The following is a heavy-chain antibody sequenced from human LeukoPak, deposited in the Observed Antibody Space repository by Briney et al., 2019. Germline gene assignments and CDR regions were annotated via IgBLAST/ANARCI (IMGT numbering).Heavy chain of an antibody. V-gene: IGHV3-74*01. J-gene: IGHJ4*02. Sequence: AGGSLRLSCVASGFTFSSYWMHWVRQDPRKGLVWVSRISSDGSITSYADSVKGRFTISRDNAKNTLYLQMNSLRAEDTAVYYCARHLNYYLDYWGQGTLVTVSS. CDR1: GFTFSSYW. D-gene: IGHD3-10*01. CDR2: ISSDGSIT. CDR3: ARHLNYYLDY.